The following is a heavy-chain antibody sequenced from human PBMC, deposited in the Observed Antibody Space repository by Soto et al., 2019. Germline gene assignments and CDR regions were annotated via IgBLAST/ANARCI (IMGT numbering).Heavy chain of an antibody. V-gene: IGHV4-59*01. J-gene: IGHJ5*02. CDR1: GDFLSSYY. CDR3: ARGRGYSYGSNWFDP. CDR2: IYYSGST. Sequence: SETLCLTCSVSGDFLSSYYWSWIRQPPGEGLEWIGYIYYSGSTNYTPSLKSRVTISVDTSKNQFSLKLSSVTAADTAVYYCARGRGYSYGSNWFDPWGQGTLVTVSS. D-gene: IGHD5-18*01.